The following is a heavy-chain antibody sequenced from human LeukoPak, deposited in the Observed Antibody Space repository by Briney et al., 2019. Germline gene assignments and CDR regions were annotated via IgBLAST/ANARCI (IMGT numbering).Heavy chain of an antibody. CDR2: IYPGDSDT. Sequence: GESLKISCKGSGYSFTSYWIGWVRQMPGKGLEWMGIIYPGDSDTRYSPSFQGQVTISADKSISTAYLQWSSLKASDTAMHYCARSVRGVIEGKYNWFDPWGQGTLVTVSS. V-gene: IGHV5-51*01. D-gene: IGHD3-10*01. J-gene: IGHJ5*02. CDR3: ARSVRGVIEGKYNWFDP. CDR1: GYSFTSYW.